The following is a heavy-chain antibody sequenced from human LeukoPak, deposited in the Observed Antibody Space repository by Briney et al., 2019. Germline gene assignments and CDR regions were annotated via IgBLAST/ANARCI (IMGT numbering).Heavy chain of an antibody. Sequence: MSSETLSLTCTVSGGSISSSSYYWGWIRQPPGKGLEWIGSIYYSGSTYYNPSFKSRVTIDVDMSENQFSLRLNSVTAADTAVYYCARGYSTGTPFFDYWGQGILVTVSS. V-gene: IGHV4-39*01. J-gene: IGHJ4*02. CDR2: IYYSGST. CDR3: ARGYSTGTPFFDY. CDR1: GGSISSSSYY. D-gene: IGHD2-8*02.